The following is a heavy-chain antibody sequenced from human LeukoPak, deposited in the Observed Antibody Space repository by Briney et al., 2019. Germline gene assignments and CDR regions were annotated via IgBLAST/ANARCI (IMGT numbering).Heavy chain of an antibody. J-gene: IGHJ4*02. Sequence: QAGGSLRLSCAASGFTFSSYWMHWVRQAPGKGLVWVSRINSDGSSTSYADSVKGRFTISRDNAKNTLYLQMNRLRAEDTAVYYCAREEEYCSSTSCYGYYFDYWGQGTLVTVSS. CDR2: INSDGSST. CDR3: AREEEYCSSTSCYGYYFDY. V-gene: IGHV3-74*01. D-gene: IGHD2-2*01. CDR1: GFTFSSYW.